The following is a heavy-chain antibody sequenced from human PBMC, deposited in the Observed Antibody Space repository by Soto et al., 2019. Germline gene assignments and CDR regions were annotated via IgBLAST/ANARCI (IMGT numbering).Heavy chain of an antibody. CDR2: INPNNGDT. V-gene: IGHV1-3*01. CDR3: ARDNWITTRHMAV. D-gene: IGHD1-1*01. Sequence: QVHLLQAAAEVKKPGASVKVSCRASAYTLTDCGFHWVRQAAGAALEWMGWINPNNGDTKYSQKFQGRVTLTTHTPANTAYMELSGLRSEDAAVYFGARDNWITTRHMAVWGQGTTVTVSS. CDR1: AYTLTDCG. J-gene: IGHJ6*02.